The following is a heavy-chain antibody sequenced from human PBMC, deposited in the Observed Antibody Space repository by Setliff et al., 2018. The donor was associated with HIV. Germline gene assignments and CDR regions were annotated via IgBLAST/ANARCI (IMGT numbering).Heavy chain of an antibody. J-gene: IGHJ4*02. CDR2: IHYSGAT. Sequence: SETLSLTCTVSGGSISSHYWIWIRQPPGKGLEWIGYIHYSGATNYNPSLKSRLTMSIDTSKSQFSLKLSSVTAADTAVYYCARHGVDDTSANYFRFGVHDHWGQGTLVTVSS. CDR3: ARHGVDDTSANYFRFGVHDH. CDR1: GGSISSHY. V-gene: IGHV4-59*08. D-gene: IGHD3-22*01.